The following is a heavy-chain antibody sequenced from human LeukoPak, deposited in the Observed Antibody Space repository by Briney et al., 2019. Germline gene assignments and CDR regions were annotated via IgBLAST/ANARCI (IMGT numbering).Heavy chain of an antibody. CDR3: ARGQTKNTIFGVAKDAFDI. J-gene: IGHJ3*02. V-gene: IGHV1-18*01. D-gene: IGHD3-3*01. CDR1: GYTFTSYG. CDR2: TSAYNGNT. Sequence: ASVKVSCKASGYTFTSYGISWVRQAPGQGLEWMGWTSAYNGNTNYAQKLQGRVTMTTDTSTSTAYMELRSLRSDDTAVYYCARGQTKNTIFGVAKDAFDIWGQGTMVTVSS.